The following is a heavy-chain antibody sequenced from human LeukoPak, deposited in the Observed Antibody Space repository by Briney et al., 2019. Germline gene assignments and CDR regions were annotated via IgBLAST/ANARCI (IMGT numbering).Heavy chain of an antibody. CDR3: ARLYRAKIYYFDY. CDR2: IYTSGST. J-gene: IGHJ4*02. V-gene: IGHV4-4*07. CDR1: GGSISSYY. Sequence: SETLSLTCTVSGGSISSYYWSWIRQPAGKGLEWIGRIYTSGSTNYNPPLKSRVTMSVDTSKNQFSLKLSSVTAADTAVYYCARLYRAKIYYFDYWGQGTLVTVSS. D-gene: IGHD1-26*01.